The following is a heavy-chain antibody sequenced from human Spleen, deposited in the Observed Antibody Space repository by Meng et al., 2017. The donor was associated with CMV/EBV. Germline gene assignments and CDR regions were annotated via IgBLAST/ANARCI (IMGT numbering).Heavy chain of an antibody. Sequence: ASVKVSCKASGYTFTSYYMHWVRQAPGQGLEWMGIINPSGGSTSYAQKFQGRVTMTRDTSTSTVYMELSSLRSEDTAVYYCAREAQNDFWPPGRYFDLWGRGTLVTVSS. CDR3: AREAQNDFWPPGRYFDL. V-gene: IGHV1-46*01. J-gene: IGHJ2*01. D-gene: IGHD3-3*01. CDR2: INPSGGST. CDR1: GYTFTSYY.